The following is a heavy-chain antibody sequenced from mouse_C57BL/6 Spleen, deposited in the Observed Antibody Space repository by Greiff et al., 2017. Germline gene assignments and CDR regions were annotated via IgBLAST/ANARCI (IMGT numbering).Heavy chain of an antibody. J-gene: IGHJ2*01. V-gene: IGHV1-69*01. Sequence: VQLQQPGAELVMPGASVKLSCKASGYTFTSYWMHWVKQRPGQGLEWIGEIDPSDSYTNYNQKSKGKSTLTVDKSSSTAYMQLSSLTSEDSAVYYCARSGFDYWGQGTTLTVSS. CDR3: ARSGFDY. CDR2: IDPSDSYT. D-gene: IGHD4-1*01. CDR1: GYTFTSYW.